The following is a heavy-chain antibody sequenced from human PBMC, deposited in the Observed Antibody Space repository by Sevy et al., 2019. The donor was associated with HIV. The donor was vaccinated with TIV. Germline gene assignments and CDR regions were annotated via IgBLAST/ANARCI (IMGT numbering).Heavy chain of an antibody. D-gene: IGHD3-3*01. CDR1: GFTFDDYA. CDR2: ISWNSNSI. V-gene: IGHV3-9*01. CDR3: AKATDPDYDFWSGIDHYYYAMDV. J-gene: IGHJ6*02. Sequence: GGSLRLSCAASGFTFDDYAMHWVRQVPGKGLEWVSGISWNSNSIGYADSVKGRVTMSRDNATKSLYLQMNRLRTEDSALYYCAKATDPDYDFWSGIDHYYYAMDVWGQGTTVTVSS.